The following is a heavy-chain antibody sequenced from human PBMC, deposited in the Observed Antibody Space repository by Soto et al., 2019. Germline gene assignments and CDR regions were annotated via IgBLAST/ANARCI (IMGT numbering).Heavy chain of an antibody. CDR1: GGTFSSYT. V-gene: IGHV1-69*02. Sequence: QVQLVQSGAEVKKPGSSVKVSCKASGGTFSSYTISWVRQGPGQGLEWMGRIIPILGIANYAQKFQGRVTITADKSTSTPYMELSSLRSEDTAVYYCASAAAAGTPTAFDYWGQGTLVTVSS. CDR2: IIPILGIA. CDR3: ASAAAAGTPTAFDY. D-gene: IGHD6-13*01. J-gene: IGHJ4*02.